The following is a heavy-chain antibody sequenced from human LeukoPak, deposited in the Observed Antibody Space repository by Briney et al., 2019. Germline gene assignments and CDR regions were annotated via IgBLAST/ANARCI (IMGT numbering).Heavy chain of an antibody. V-gene: IGHV4-59*01. CDR2: IYYSGST. CDR3: ARDRSALDY. Sequence: PSETLSLTCTVSGGSISSYYWSWIRQPPGKGLEWIGYIYYSGSTNYNPPLKSRVTISVDTSKNQFSLKLSSVTAADTAVYYCARDRSALDYWGQGTLVTVSS. J-gene: IGHJ4*02. CDR1: GGSISSYY.